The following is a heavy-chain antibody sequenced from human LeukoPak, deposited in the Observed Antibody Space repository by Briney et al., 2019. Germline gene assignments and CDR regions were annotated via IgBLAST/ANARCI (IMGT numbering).Heavy chain of an antibody. J-gene: IGHJ4*02. Sequence: GASVKVSCKASGYTFTGYYMHWVRQAPGQGLEWMGWINPNSGGTNYAQKVQGWVTMTRDTSISTAYMELSRLRSDDTAVYYCARAPKRGYSGYDFDYWGQGTLVTVSS. V-gene: IGHV1-2*04. CDR3: ARAPKRGYSGYDFDY. CDR2: INPNSGGT. CDR1: GYTFTGYY. D-gene: IGHD5-12*01.